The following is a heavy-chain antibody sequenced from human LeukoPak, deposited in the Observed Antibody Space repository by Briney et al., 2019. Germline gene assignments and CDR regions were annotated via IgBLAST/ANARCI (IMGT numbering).Heavy chain of an antibody. CDR1: GYTLTELS. D-gene: IGHD1-26*01. CDR3: ATPVYSGSYRDFDY. Sequence: ASVKVSCKVSGYTLTELSMHWVRQAPGKGLEWMGGFDPEDGETIYAQKFQGRVTMTEDTSTDTAYMGLSSLRSEDTAVYYCATPVYSGSYRDFDYWGQGTLVTVSS. J-gene: IGHJ4*02. CDR2: FDPEDGET. V-gene: IGHV1-24*01.